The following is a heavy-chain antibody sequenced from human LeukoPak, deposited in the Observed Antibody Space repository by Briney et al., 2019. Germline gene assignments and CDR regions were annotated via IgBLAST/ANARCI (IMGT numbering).Heavy chain of an antibody. Sequence: ESGPTLVNPTQPLTLTCTFSGFSLRTSGVGVGWIRQPPGKALEWLALIYWDDDKRYSPSLKSRPTIPKDTSKNQVVLTMPNIDPVDTATYYCLHSLGYYDILIGYYNFDGAAFDIWGQGTMVSVSS. CDR1: GFSLRTSGVG. J-gene: IGHJ3*02. CDR3: LHSLGYYDILIGYYNFDGAAFDI. V-gene: IGHV2-5*02. D-gene: IGHD3-9*01. CDR2: IYWDDDK.